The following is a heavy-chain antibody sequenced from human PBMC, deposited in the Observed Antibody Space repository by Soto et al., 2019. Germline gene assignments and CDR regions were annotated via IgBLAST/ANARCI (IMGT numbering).Heavy chain of an antibody. J-gene: IGHJ5*02. CDR1: GGTFSSYA. Sequence: GASVKVSCKASGGTFSSYAISWVRQAPGQGLEWMGGIIPIFGTANYAQKFQGRVTITADESTSTAYMELSSLRSEDTAVYYCARDRAVAGCGWFDPWGQGTLVTVSS. CDR3: ARDRAVAGCGWFDP. D-gene: IGHD6-19*01. V-gene: IGHV1-69*13. CDR2: IIPIFGTA.